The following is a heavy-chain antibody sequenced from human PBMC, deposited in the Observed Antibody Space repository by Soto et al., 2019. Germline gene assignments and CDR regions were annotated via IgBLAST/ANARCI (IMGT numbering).Heavy chain of an antibody. J-gene: IGHJ4*02. D-gene: IGHD5-12*01. CDR3: AKDPNIVPTGVDY. V-gene: IGHV3-23*01. CDR1: GFSFSMYA. CDR2: ISGNGGST. Sequence: EVQLLESGGDLAQPGGYLRLSCAASGFSFSMYAMSWVRQAPGKGLEWVSAISGNGGSTYYADYVKGRFTISRDNSKNTLYLQINSLRADDTAVYYCAKDPNIVPTGVDYWGQGTLVTVSS.